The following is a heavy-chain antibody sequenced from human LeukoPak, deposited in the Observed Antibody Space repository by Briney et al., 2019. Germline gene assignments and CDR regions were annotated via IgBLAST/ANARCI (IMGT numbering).Heavy chain of an antibody. CDR3: ARGLHFWSGYYGYYFDY. J-gene: IGHJ4*02. D-gene: IGHD3-3*02. Sequence: SETLSLTCTVSGGSISSYYWSWIWQPPGKGLGWIGYIYYSGSTNYNPSLKSRVTISVDTSKNQFSLKLSSVTAADTAVYYCARGLHFWSGYYGYYFDYWGQGTLVTVSS. CDR2: IYYSGST. CDR1: GGSISSYY. V-gene: IGHV4-59*01.